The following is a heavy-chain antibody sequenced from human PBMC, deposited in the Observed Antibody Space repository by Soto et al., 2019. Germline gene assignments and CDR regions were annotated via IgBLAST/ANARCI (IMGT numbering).Heavy chain of an antibody. Sequence: PGGSLRLSCAASGFTFSSYWMHWVRRAPGRGLVWVSHINSDGSTTSYADSVEGRFTTSRDNAKNTLYLQMNSLRAEDTAVYYCAREGYSSGPVDYWGQGTLVTVSS. CDR3: AREGYSSGPVDY. CDR2: INSDGSTT. J-gene: IGHJ4*02. D-gene: IGHD6-19*01. CDR1: GFTFSSYW. V-gene: IGHV3-74*01.